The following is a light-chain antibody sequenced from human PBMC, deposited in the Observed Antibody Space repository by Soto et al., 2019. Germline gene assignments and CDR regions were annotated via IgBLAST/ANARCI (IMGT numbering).Light chain of an antibody. J-gene: IGLJ3*02. CDR3: CSYAGSSTWV. CDR1: SSDVGSYNF. Sequence: QSALTQPASVSGSPGQSITISCTGTSSDVGSYNFVSWYQQHPGKAPKLMIYEGSKRPSGVSNRFSGSKSGNTASLTISGLQAEDEADYYCCSYAGSSTWVFGRGTKLTVL. V-gene: IGLV2-23*01. CDR2: EGS.